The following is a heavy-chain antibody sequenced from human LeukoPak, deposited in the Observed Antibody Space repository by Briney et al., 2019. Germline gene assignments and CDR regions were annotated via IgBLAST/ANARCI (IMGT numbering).Heavy chain of an antibody. CDR3: ARLWRAAIDY. Sequence: SETLSLTCTVVSGGSISSSSYYWGWIRQPPGKGLEWIGSFYYSGSTYYNPSLRSRVTISADTSKNQFSLKLSSVTAADTAVYYCARLWRAAIDYGGQGILVTVSS. CDR1: GGSISSSSYY. V-gene: IGHV4-39*01. J-gene: IGHJ4*02. D-gene: IGHD1-1*01. CDR2: FYYSGST.